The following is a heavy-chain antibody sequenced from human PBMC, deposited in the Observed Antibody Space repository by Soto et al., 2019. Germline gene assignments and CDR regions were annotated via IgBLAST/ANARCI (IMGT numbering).Heavy chain of an antibody. V-gene: IGHV4-39*01. Sequence: PSETLSLTCTVSGGSISSSSYYWGWIRQPPGKGLEWIGSIYYSGSTYYNPSLKSRVTISVDTSKNQFPLKLSSVTAADTAVYYCASSIAAADKLYYYYYFMDVWGKGTTVPVSS. CDR3: ASSIAAADKLYYYYYFMDV. CDR2: IYYSGST. J-gene: IGHJ6*03. D-gene: IGHD6-13*01. CDR1: GGSISSSSYY.